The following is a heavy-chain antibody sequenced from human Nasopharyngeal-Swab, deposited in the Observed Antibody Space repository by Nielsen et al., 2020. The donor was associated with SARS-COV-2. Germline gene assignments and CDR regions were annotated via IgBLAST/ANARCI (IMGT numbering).Heavy chain of an antibody. J-gene: IGHJ6*02. CDR3: ARDPTSVAGTGDYYYGIDV. D-gene: IGHD6-19*01. CDR1: GYTFTGYY. V-gene: IGHV1-2*06. CDR2: INPNSGGT. Sequence: ASVKVSCKASGYTFTGYYMNWVRQDPGQGLEWMGRINPNSGGTNYAQKFKGRVTMTSDTSISTAYMALSRMRSDDTAVYYCARDPTSVAGTGDYYYGIDVWGQGTTVTVSS.